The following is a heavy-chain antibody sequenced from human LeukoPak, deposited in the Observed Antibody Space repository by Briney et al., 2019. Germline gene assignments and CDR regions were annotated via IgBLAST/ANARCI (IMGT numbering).Heavy chain of an antibody. Sequence: SETLSLTCTVYRGSFTGYYWSWIRQPPEKGLEWIGEINHSGSTNYNPSLKSRVTISVDTSKNQISLNLSSVTAADTAVYYCARESHRDYSNGYYHRGYYFDYWGQGTLVTVSS. J-gene: IGHJ4*02. CDR1: RGSFTGYY. CDR2: INHSGST. D-gene: IGHD3-22*01. CDR3: ARESHRDYSNGYYHRGYYFDY. V-gene: IGHV4-34*01.